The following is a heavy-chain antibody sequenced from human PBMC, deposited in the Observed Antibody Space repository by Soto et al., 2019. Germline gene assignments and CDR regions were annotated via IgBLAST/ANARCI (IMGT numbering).Heavy chain of an antibody. CDR1: GFTFSSYA. D-gene: IGHD6-13*01. J-gene: IGHJ5*02. CDR2: ISYDGSNK. V-gene: IGHV3-30-3*01. CDR3: ARDGRAAASPGFDP. Sequence: QVQLVESGGGVVQPGRSLRLSCAASGFTFSSYAMHWVRQAPGKGLEWVAVISYDGSNKYYADSVKGRFTISRDNSKNTLYLQMNSLRAEDTAVYYCARDGRAAASPGFDPWGQGTLVTVSS.